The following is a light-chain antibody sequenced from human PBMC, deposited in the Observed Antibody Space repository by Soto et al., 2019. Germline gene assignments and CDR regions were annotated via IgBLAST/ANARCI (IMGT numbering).Light chain of an antibody. CDR3: QQYKNWPIT. V-gene: IGKV3-15*01. Sequence: EIVMTQSPATLSVSPGERATLSCRASQSVSSNLAWYQQKPGQAPRLLIYGASTRATGIPATFSGSGSGTEFALTISSLQYEDFAVYYWQQYKNWPITFGQGTRLEIQ. J-gene: IGKJ5*01. CDR2: GAS. CDR1: QSVSSN.